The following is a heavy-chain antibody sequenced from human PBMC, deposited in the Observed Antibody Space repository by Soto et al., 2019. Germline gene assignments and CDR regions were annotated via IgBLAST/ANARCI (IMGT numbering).Heavy chain of an antibody. CDR1: GFTFSSYA. CDR3: ARDQEFDY. CDR2: ISYDGSNK. V-gene: IGHV3-30-3*01. Sequence: GGSLRLSCAASGFTFSSYAMHWFRQAPGKGLEWVAVISYDGSNKYYADSVKGRFTISRDNSKNTLYLQMNSLRAEDTAVYYCARDQEFDYWGQGTLVTVSS. J-gene: IGHJ4*02.